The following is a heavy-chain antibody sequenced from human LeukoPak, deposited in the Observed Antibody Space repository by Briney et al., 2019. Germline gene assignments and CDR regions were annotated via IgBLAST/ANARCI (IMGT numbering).Heavy chain of an antibody. Sequence: PSETLSLTCTVSGGSISSGDYYWSWIRQPPGKGLEWIGYIYYSGSTYYNPSLKSRVTISVDTSKNQFSLKLSSVTAADTAVYYCARDGAVAGRSVLGFSYYYYGMDVWGQGTTVTVSS. J-gene: IGHJ6*02. D-gene: IGHD6-19*01. CDR2: IYYSGST. CDR1: GGSISSGDYY. CDR3: ARDGAVAGRSVLGFSYYYYGMDV. V-gene: IGHV4-30-4*01.